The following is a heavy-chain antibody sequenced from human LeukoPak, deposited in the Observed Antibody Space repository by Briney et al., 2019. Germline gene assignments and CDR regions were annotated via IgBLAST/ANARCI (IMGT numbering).Heavy chain of an antibody. CDR1: GGSFSGYY. V-gene: IGHV4-34*01. CDR2: INHSGST. D-gene: IGHD3-10*01. Sequence: SETLSLTCAVYGGSFSGYYWSWIRQPPGKGLEWIGEINHSGSTNYNPSLKSRVTISVDTSKNQFSLKLSSVTAADTAVYYCARTYGSGSYYAFHYYGMDVWGQGTTVTVSS. CDR3: ARTYGSGSYYAFHYYGMDV. J-gene: IGHJ6*02.